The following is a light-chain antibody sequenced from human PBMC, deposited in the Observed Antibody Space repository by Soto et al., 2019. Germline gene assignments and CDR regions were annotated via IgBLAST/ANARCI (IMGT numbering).Light chain of an antibody. CDR3: LSYTSSITWV. Sequence: QSALTQPASVSGSPGQSITISCTGTTSDVGGYNFVSWYQQHPGKAPKLMIYEVSNRPSGVSHRFSGSKSGNTASLTISGLQAEDEADYYCLSYTSSITWVFGGGTKATVL. V-gene: IGLV2-14*01. CDR2: EVS. J-gene: IGLJ3*02. CDR1: TSDVGGYNF.